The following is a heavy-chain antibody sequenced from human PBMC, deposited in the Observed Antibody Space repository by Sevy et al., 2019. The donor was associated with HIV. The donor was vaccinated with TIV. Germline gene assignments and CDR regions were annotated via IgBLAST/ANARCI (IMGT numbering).Heavy chain of an antibody. J-gene: IGHJ5*02. V-gene: IGHV3-30*02. CDR2: IRYDGSNK. CDR3: AKGREVAATPNWFDP. D-gene: IGHD2-15*01. Sequence: GESLKISCAASGFTFSSYGMHWVRQAPGKGLEWVAFIRYDGSNKYYADSVKGRFTISRDNSKNTLYLQMNSLRAEDMAVYYCAKGREVAATPNWFDPWGQGTLVTVSS. CDR1: GFTFSSYG.